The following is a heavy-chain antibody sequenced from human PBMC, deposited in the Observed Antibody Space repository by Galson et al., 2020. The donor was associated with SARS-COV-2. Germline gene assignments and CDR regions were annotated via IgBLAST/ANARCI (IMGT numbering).Heavy chain of an antibody. V-gene: IGHV3-74*01. CDR1: GFTFRSYW. CDR3: ARELVTGAFLGWYYWLDP. Sequence: PGGSLRLSCAASGFTFRSYWMHWVRQAPGKGLVWVARIKGDGSDTNYADSVKGRFTISRDNAKNTLYLEMNSLRVDDTAVYYCARELVTGAFLGWYYWLDPWGQGTLVTVSS. D-gene: IGHD3-3*01. CDR2: IKGDGSDT. J-gene: IGHJ5*02.